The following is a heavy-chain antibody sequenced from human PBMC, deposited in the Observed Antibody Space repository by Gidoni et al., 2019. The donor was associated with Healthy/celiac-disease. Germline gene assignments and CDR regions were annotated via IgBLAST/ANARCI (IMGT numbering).Heavy chain of an antibody. V-gene: IGHV1-69*01. CDR3: ARDGSGSPNAFDI. J-gene: IGHJ3*02. D-gene: IGHD3-10*01. CDR1: GGTSSSYA. CDR2: IIPIFSTA. Sequence: QVQLVQSGAEVKKPGSSVKLPCTPSGGTSSSYAISWVRQAPGQGLEWMGGIIPIFSTANYAQKFQGRVTITADESTSTAYMELSSLRSEDTAVYYCARDGSGSPNAFDIWGQGTMVTVSS.